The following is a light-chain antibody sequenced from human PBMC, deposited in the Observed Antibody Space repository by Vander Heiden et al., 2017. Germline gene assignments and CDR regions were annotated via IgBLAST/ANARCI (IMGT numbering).Light chain of an antibody. J-gene: IGKJ3*01. Sequence: ELVLTQSPATLYLSPGERATLSCGASQSVRSSYLAWYQQKPGLAPRLLIYEASRRATGIPDRFSGSGSGTDFTLTISRLEPEDFAVYYCQQYGSSPGTFGPGTKVDIK. CDR1: QSVRSSY. CDR3: QQYGSSPGT. V-gene: IGKV3D-20*01. CDR2: EAS.